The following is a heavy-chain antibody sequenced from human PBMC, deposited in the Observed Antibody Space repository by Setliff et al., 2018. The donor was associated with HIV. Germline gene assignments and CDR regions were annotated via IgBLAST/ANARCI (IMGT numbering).Heavy chain of an antibody. CDR3: ARNALDCSGSTCYAGDVYFDY. CDR2: IIPIRGIA. Sequence: ASVKVSCKGSGDIFSSSAISWVRQAPGQGIEWMGGIIPIRGIANTAQKFQGRVTITADKSTTTVYMDLSSLRSEDTAVYYCARNALDCSGSTCYAGDVYFDYWGQGILVTVSS. J-gene: IGHJ4*02. CDR1: GDIFSSSA. V-gene: IGHV1-69*10. D-gene: IGHD2-15*01.